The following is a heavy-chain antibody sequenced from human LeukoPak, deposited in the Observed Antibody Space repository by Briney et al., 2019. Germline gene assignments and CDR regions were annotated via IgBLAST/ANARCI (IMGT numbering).Heavy chain of an antibody. CDR1: GFTFSSYG. Sequence: PGGSLRLSCAASGFTFSSYGMHWVRQAPGKGLEWVAVIWYDGSNKYYADSVKGRFTISRDNSKNTLYLQMNSLRPEDTAVYYCAKDGPPVDYWGQGTLVTVSS. CDR2: IWYDGSNK. CDR3: AKDGPPVDY. J-gene: IGHJ4*02. V-gene: IGHV3-30*02.